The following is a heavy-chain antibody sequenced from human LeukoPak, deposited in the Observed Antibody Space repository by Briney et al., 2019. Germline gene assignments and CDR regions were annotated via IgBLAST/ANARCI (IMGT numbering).Heavy chain of an antibody. CDR2: ISSSSSTI. D-gene: IGHD1-26*01. Sequence: GGSLRLSCAASAFTFFNYWMSWVRQAPGKGLEWVSYISSSSSTIYYADSVKGRFTISRDDAKNSLYLQMNSLRAEDTAVYYCATAPPSGTPSYWGQGTLVTVSS. V-gene: IGHV3-48*04. CDR3: ATAPPSGTPSY. J-gene: IGHJ4*02. CDR1: AFTFFNYW.